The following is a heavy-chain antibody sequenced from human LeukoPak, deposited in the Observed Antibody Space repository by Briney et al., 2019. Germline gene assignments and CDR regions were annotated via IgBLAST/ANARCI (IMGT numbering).Heavy chain of an antibody. J-gene: IGHJ3*02. CDR2: ISWNSGSI. V-gene: IGHV3-9*01. Sequence: GGSLRLSCAASGFTFDDYAMHWVRQAPGKGLEWVSGISWNSGSIGYADSVKGRFTISRDNAKNSLYLQKNSLRAEDTALYYCAKEIEDRYYYDSSGLPDAFDIWGQGTMVTVSS. CDR3: AKEIEDRYYYDSSGLPDAFDI. CDR1: GFTFDDYA. D-gene: IGHD3-22*01.